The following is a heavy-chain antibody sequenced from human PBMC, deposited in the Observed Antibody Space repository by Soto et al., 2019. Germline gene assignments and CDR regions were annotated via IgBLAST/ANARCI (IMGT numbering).Heavy chain of an antibody. J-gene: IGHJ5*02. CDR3: AKEYRDDDSGWYSSTDWFDP. V-gene: IGHV1-69*01. Sequence: QVQLVQSGAEVKKPGSSVKVSCKASGGTFDIFSISWVRQAPGQGLEWMGGIIPIFGTAEYSQKFQGRVTITGDESTSTSYMELSSLRFEDTAVYYCAKEYRDDDSGWYSSTDWFDPWGQGTLVSVSS. D-gene: IGHD6-19*01. CDR1: GGTFDIFS. CDR2: IIPIFGTA.